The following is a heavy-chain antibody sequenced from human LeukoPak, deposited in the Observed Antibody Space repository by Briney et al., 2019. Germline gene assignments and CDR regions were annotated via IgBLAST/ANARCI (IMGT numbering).Heavy chain of an antibody. CDR2: INHSGST. V-gene: IGHV4-34*01. CDR1: GGSFSGYY. CDR3: ARVRLVRGVIDYYYYGMDV. J-gene: IGHJ6*04. D-gene: IGHD3-10*01. Sequence: PSETLSLTCAVYGGSFSGYYWSWIRQPPGKGLEWIGEINHSGSTNYNPSLKSRVTISVDTSKNQFSLKLSSVTAADTAVYYCARVRLVRGVIDYYYYGMDVWGKGTTVTVSS.